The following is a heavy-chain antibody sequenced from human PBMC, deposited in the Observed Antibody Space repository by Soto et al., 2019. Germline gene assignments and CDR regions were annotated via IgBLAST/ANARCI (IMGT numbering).Heavy chain of an antibody. CDR2: IYSGGTT. J-gene: IGHJ6*02. CDR3: ARGGSASGGYYYYVMDV. CDR1: GFTVSSNY. V-gene: IGHV3-66*01. Sequence: GGSLRLSCTASGFTVSSNYMSWVLQAPWKGLEWVSVIYSGGTTYYADSVKGRFTISRDNSKNTLYLQMNSLRAEDTAVYYCARGGSASGGYYYYVMDVWGQGTTVTVSS. D-gene: IGHD3-16*01.